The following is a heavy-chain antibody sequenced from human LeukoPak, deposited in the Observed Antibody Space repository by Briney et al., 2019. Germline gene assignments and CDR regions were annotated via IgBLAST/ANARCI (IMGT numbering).Heavy chain of an antibody. CDR2: IYYSGST. CDR3: ARQALSSGWYPGAFDI. V-gene: IGHV4-39*01. CDR1: GGSISSSSYY. Sequence: PSETLSLTCTVSGGSISSSSYYWGWIRQPPGKGLEWIGSIYYSGSTYYNPSLKSRVTISVDTSKNQFSLKLSSVTAADTAVYYCARQALSSGWYPGAFDIWGQGTMVTVSS. J-gene: IGHJ3*02. D-gene: IGHD6-19*01.